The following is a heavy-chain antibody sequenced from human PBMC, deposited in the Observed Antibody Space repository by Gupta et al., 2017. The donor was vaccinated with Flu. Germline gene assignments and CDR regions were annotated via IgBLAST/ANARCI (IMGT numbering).Heavy chain of an antibody. Sequence: QMQLVQSGPEVKKPGTSVKVSCKASGFTFTSSAMQWVRQARGQRLEWIGWIVVGSGNTNYAQKFQERVTITRDMSTSTAYMELSSLRSEDTAVYYCAGGVATNYYYYGMDVWGQGTTVTVSS. CDR2: IVVGSGNT. V-gene: IGHV1-58*02. CDR1: GFTFTSSA. J-gene: IGHJ6*02. CDR3: AGGVATNYYYYGMDV. D-gene: IGHD1-26*01.